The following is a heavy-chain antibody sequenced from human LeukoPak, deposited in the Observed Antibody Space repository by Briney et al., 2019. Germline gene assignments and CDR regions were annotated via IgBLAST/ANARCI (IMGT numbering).Heavy chain of an antibody. CDR3: ARDGSRNSRYSGSPWLDY. J-gene: IGHJ4*02. Sequence: NPGGSLRLSCAASGFTFSSYSMNWVRQPPGKGLEWIGEINHSGSTNYNPSLKSRVTISVDTSKTQFSLKLSSVTAADTAVYYCARDGSRNSRYSGSPWLDYWGQGTLVTVSS. V-gene: IGHV4-34*01. CDR1: GFTFSSYS. CDR2: INHSGST. D-gene: IGHD1-26*01.